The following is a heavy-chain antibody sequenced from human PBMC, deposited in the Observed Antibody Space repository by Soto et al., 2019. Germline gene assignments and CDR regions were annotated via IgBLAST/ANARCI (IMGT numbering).Heavy chain of an antibody. CDR2: IKKDGSEE. V-gene: IGHV3-7*01. CDR3: ATSSDTGYIFDF. CDR1: GFAFSSYW. Sequence: PGGSLRLSCAASGFAFSSYWMSWVRQAPGQGLGWVANIKKDGSEEYYVDSVKGRFIISRDSAKNSLYLQMNSLRAEDTAVYYCATSSDTGYIFDFWGQGTLVTVSS. J-gene: IGHJ4*02. D-gene: IGHD3-9*01.